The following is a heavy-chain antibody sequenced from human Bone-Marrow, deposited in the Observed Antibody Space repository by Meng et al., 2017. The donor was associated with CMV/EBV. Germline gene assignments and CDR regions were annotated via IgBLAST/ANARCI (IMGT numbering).Heavy chain of an antibody. V-gene: IGHV4-39*07. J-gene: IGHJ4*02. CDR1: GGSISSYY. CDR3: ARGVGIAAAGVDY. CDR2: IYYSGST. Sequence: SETLSLTCTVSGGSISSYYWSWIRQPPGKGLEWIGSIYYSGSTYYNPSLKSRVTISVDTSKNQFSLKLSSVTAADTAVYYCARGVGIAAAGVDYWGQGTLVTVSS. D-gene: IGHD6-13*01.